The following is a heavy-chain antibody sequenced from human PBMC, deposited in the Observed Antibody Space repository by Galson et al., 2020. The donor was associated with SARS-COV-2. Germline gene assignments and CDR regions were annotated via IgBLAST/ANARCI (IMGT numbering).Heavy chain of an antibody. Sequence: GASVKVSCKDSGYTFTSYGISWVRQAPGQGLEWMGWISAYNGNTNYAQKLQGRVTMTTDTSTSTAYMELRSLRSDDTAVYYCAREGGVRPGRPSYYYDSSGYYYSDYWGQGTLVTVSS. V-gene: IGHV1-18*01. CDR1: GYTFTSYG. J-gene: IGHJ4*02. CDR3: AREGGVRPGRPSYYYDSSGYYYSDY. D-gene: IGHD3-22*01. CDR2: ISAYNGNT.